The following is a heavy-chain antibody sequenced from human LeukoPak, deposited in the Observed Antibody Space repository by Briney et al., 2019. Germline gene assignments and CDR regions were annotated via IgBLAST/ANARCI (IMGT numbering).Heavy chain of an antibody. CDR2: VYSSGSV. Sequence: GGSLRLSCAASRFTVSINYMSWVRQAPGKGLEWVSVVYSSGSVSYADSVKGRFTISRDSSKNTVNLQMNSLRLEDTAVYYCAGGATVVTLDYWGQGNLVTVSS. CDR1: RFTVSINY. D-gene: IGHD4-23*01. CDR3: AGGATVVTLDY. J-gene: IGHJ4*02. V-gene: IGHV3-66*02.